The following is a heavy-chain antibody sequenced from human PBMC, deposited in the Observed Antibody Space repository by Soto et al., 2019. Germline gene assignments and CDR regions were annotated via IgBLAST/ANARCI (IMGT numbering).Heavy chain of an antibody. J-gene: IGHJ5*02. D-gene: IGHD1-7*01. Sequence: VASVKVSCKASGGTFSSYAISWVRQAPGQGLEWMGGIIPIFGTANYAQKFEARVTLTRDTAASTAYMELNSLRSDDTAVYYCARDPIWTYTWNYARLNYLDPWGQGTLVTVSS. CDR3: ARDPIWTYTWNYARLNYLDP. V-gene: IGHV1-69*05. CDR1: GGTFSSYA. CDR2: IIPIFGTA.